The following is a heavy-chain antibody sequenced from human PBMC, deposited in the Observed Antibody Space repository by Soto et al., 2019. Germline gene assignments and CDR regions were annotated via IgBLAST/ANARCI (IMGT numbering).Heavy chain of an antibody. CDR2: MRIDGSST. D-gene: IGHD4-17*01. Sequence: EVQLVESGGDLVQPGGSLRLSCAASGFTFSTYWMHWVRQVPGEGPEWVSRMRIDGSSTAYADSVRGRFIISRDNAKNTLYLQMNSLRFADTAVYYCARGTVRDHDFGDHWGLGTLVAVSS. V-gene: IGHV3-74*01. CDR3: ARGTVRDHDFGDH. J-gene: IGHJ4*02. CDR1: GFTFSTYW.